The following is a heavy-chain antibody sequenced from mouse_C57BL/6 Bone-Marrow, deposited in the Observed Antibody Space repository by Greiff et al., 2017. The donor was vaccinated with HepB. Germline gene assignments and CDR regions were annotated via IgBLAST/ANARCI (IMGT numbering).Heavy chain of an antibody. J-gene: IGHJ2*01. Sequence: EVQVVESGEGLVKPGGSLKLSCAASGFTFSSYAMSWVRQTPEKRLEWVAYISSGGDYIYYADTVKGRFTISRDNARNTLYLQMSSLKSEDTAMYYCTRDKGDYPYFGYWGQGATLTVSS. D-gene: IGHD2-4*01. CDR3: TRDKGDYPYFGY. V-gene: IGHV5-9-1*02. CDR1: GFTFSSYA. CDR2: ISSGGDYI.